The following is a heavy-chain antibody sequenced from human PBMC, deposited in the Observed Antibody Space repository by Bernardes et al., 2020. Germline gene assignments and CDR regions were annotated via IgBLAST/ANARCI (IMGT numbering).Heavy chain of an antibody. V-gene: IGHV4-4*02. J-gene: IGHJ4*02. Sequence: SETLSLTCAVSGGSISSSNWWSCVRQPPGKGLEWIGEPHHSGSTNYNPSLTSRVTMSVDKSKNQFSLKLTSVTAADTAVYYCSRGNCINASCLPFDCWGKGTLVTVSS. D-gene: IGHD2-2*01. CDR2: PHHSGST. CDR1: GGSISSSNW. CDR3: SRGNCINASCLPFDC.